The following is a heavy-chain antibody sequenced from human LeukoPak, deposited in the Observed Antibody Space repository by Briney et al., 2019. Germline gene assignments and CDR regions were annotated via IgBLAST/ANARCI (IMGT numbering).Heavy chain of an antibody. Sequence: GEPLQISCNGSGYSFTSYWIGWVRQMPGKGLEWMGIVYPGDSDTRYSPSFQGQVTISADKSISTAYLQRSSLKASDTAMYYCARYCSGSAWYYYGMDVWGQGTTVTVSS. V-gene: IGHV5-51*01. J-gene: IGHJ6*02. CDR3: ARYCSGSAWYYYGMDV. D-gene: IGHD3-10*01. CDR1: GYSFTSYW. CDR2: VYPGDSDT.